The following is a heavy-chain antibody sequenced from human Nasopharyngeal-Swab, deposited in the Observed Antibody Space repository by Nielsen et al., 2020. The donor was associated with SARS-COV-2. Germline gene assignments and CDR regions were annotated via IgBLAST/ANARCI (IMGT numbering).Heavy chain of an antibody. Sequence: SETLSLTCAVSGGSFSGYYWSWIRQPPGKGLEWIGKINHSGSTNYNPSLKSRVTISVDTSKNQFSLKLSSVTAADTAVYYCARGKEGVVPAALGMVFYYYYYMDVWGKGTTVTVSS. V-gene: IGHV4-34*01. CDR1: GGSFSGYY. J-gene: IGHJ6*03. CDR2: INHSGST. CDR3: ARGKEGVVPAALGMVFYYYYYMDV. D-gene: IGHD2-2*01.